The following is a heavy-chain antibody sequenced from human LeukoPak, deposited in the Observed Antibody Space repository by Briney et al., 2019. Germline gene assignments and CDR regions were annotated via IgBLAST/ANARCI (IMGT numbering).Heavy chain of an antibody. CDR3: AKGASDIVVVTSIYYFDY. V-gene: IGHV3-21*01. Sequence: GGSLRLSCVLSGFSFSSYSMNWVRQAPGEGLEWVSSIISSISYIYYADSVKGRYNISRDNAKNSLYLQMNSLRAEDTAVYYCAKGASDIVVVTSIYYFDYWRQGTLVSVSS. J-gene: IGHJ4*02. CDR2: IISSISYI. D-gene: IGHD2-2*01. CDR1: GFSFSSYS.